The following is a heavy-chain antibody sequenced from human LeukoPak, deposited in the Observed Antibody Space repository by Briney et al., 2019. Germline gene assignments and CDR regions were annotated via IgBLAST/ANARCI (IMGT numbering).Heavy chain of an antibody. Sequence: PSETLSLTCTASGDSISSHYWSWIRQPPGKGLEWIGYIYYSGSTNYNPSLKSRVTMSVDTSKNQFSLKLRSVTAADTAVYSCARLSIAALSSPDYWGQGTLVTVSS. V-gene: IGHV4-59*11. CDR1: GDSISSHY. D-gene: IGHD6-6*01. CDR3: ARLSIAALSSPDY. CDR2: IYYSGST. J-gene: IGHJ4*02.